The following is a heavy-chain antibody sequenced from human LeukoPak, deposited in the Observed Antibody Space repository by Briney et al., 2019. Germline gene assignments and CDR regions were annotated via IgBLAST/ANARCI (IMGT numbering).Heavy chain of an antibody. CDR3: ARGGQWLVLSSFDY. CDR1: GDSVTSNSAA. D-gene: IGHD6-19*01. J-gene: IGHJ4*02. CDR2: TYYTSKWYN. Sequence: SQTLSLTCAISGDSVTSNSAAWNWIRQSPSRGLEWLGRTYYTSKWYNDYAVSVKSRITINPDTSKNQFSLQLNSVTPEDTAVYYCARGGQWLVLSSFDYWGQGTLVTVSS. V-gene: IGHV6-1*01.